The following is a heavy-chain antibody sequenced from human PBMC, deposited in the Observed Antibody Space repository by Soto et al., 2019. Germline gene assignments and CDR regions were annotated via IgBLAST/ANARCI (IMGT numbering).Heavy chain of an antibody. CDR2: ISSSSSYI. Sequence: EVQLVESGGGLVKPGGSLRLSCAASGFTFSSYSMNWVRQAPGKGLEWVSSISSSSSYIYYADSVKGRFTISRDNAKNSLYLQMNSLRAEDTAVYYCARRRFGELSYYYYYMDVWGKGTTVTVSS. CDR3: ARRRFGELSYYYYYMDV. J-gene: IGHJ6*03. V-gene: IGHV3-21*01. D-gene: IGHD3-10*01. CDR1: GFTFSSYS.